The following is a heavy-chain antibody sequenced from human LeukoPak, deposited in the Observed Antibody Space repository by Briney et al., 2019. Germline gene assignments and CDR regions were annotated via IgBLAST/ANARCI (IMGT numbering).Heavy chain of an antibody. CDR3: AKNTARGSDGTDY. CDR1: GFTFSSYG. Sequence: QSGGSLRLSCAASGFTFSSYGMHWVRLAPGKGLEWVAVISYDGSNKYYADSVKGRFTISRDNSKNTLYLQMNSLRAEDTAVYYCAKNTARGSDGTDYWGQGTLVTVSS. J-gene: IGHJ4*02. CDR2: ISYDGSNK. D-gene: IGHD5-18*01. V-gene: IGHV3-30*18.